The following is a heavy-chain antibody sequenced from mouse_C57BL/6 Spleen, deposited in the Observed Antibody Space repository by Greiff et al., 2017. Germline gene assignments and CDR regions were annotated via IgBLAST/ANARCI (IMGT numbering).Heavy chain of an antibody. J-gene: IGHJ2*01. CDR1: GYTFTDYN. V-gene: IGHV1-18*01. CDR2: INPNNGGT. D-gene: IGHD2-4*01. Sequence: VQLKQSGPELVKPGASVKIPCKASGYTFTDYNMDWVKQSHGKSLEWIGDINPNNGGTIYNQKFKGKATLTVDKSSSTAYMELRSLTSEDTAVYYCARRREYDYAYFDYWGQGTTLTVSS. CDR3: ARRREYDYAYFDY.